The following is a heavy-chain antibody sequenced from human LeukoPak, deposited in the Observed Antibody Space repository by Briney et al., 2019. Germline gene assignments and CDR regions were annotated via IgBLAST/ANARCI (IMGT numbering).Heavy chain of an antibody. CDR1: GYTFTSYG. Sequence: GASVKVSCKAYGYTFTSYGISWVRQAPGQGLEWMGWISAYNGNTNYAQKLQGRVTMTTDTSTSTAYMELRSLRSDDTAVYYCARVPSRDGYNYDYYYGMDVWGQGTTVTVSS. V-gene: IGHV1-18*01. CDR3: ARVPSRDGYNYDYYYGMDV. D-gene: IGHD5-24*01. CDR2: ISAYNGNT. J-gene: IGHJ6*02.